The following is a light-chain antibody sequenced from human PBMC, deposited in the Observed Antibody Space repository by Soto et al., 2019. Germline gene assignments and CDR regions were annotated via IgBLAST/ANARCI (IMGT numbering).Light chain of an antibody. CDR1: QSVSSSY. Sequence: EIVLTQSPGTLSLSPGERATLYCRASQSVSSSYLAWYQQKPGQAPRLLIYGASSRATGIPDRFSGSGSGTDVTLTISRLEPEDFAVYYCQQYGTSPRTFGQGTKVEVK. CDR2: GAS. V-gene: IGKV3-20*01. J-gene: IGKJ1*01. CDR3: QQYGTSPRT.